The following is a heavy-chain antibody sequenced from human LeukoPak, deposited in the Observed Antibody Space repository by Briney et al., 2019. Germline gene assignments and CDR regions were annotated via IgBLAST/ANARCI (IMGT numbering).Heavy chain of an antibody. CDR3: AGNYYDSSGPVS. V-gene: IGHV4-59*01. D-gene: IGHD3-22*01. CDR2: IYYSGST. J-gene: IGHJ4*02. Sequence: SETLSLTCTVSGGSISSYYWSWIRQPPGKGLEWIGYIYYSGSTNYNPSLKSRVTISVDTSKNQFSLKLSSVTAADTAVYYCAGNYYDSSGPVSWSQGTLVTVSS. CDR1: GGSISSYY.